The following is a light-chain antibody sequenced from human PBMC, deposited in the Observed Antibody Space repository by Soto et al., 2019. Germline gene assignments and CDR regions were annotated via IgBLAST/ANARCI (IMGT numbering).Light chain of an antibody. Sequence: DIVMTQSPDSLTVSLGERATINCKSSQSVFYSSRNKNQLGWYQQKPGQPPKLLIHWASTRESGVPDRFSGSGSGKDDTLTISRLQAEDVAVYYCQQYYRLPFSFGPGTKVEIK. J-gene: IGKJ3*01. CDR2: WAS. CDR1: QSVFYSSRNKNQ. CDR3: QQYYRLPFS. V-gene: IGKV4-1*01.